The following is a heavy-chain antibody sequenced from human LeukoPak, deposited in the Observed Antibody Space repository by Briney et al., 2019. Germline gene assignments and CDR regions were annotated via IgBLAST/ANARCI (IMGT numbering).Heavy chain of an antibody. Sequence: GASVKVSCKASGYTFTGYYMHWVRQAPGQGLEWMGWINPNSGGTNYAQKFQGRVTMTRDTSISTAYMELSRLRSDDTAVYYCARERSGSSWYSLLRWFDPWGQGTLVTVSS. D-gene: IGHD6-13*01. CDR2: INPNSGGT. V-gene: IGHV1-2*02. J-gene: IGHJ5*02. CDR3: ARERSGSSWYSLLRWFDP. CDR1: GYTFTGYY.